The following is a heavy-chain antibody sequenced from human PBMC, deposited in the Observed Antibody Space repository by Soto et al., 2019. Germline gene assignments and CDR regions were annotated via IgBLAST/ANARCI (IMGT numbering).Heavy chain of an antibody. D-gene: IGHD1-7*01. CDR3: ARDSYNWNYGGFFDY. CDR2: IWYDGSNK. J-gene: IGHJ4*02. V-gene: IGHV3-33*01. Sequence: PGGSLRLSCAASGFTFSSYARHWVRQAPGKGLEWVAVIWYDGSNKYYTDSVKGRFTISRDNSKNTLYLQMNSLRAEDTAVYYCARDSYNWNYGGFFDYWGQGTLVTVSS. CDR1: GFTFSSYA.